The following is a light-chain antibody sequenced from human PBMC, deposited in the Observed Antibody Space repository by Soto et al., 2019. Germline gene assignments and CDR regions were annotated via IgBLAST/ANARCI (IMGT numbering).Light chain of an antibody. CDR1: SSNIGAEYD. CDR3: SSYKSSGTLV. V-gene: IGLV1-40*01. J-gene: IGLJ1*01. CDR2: GDN. Sequence: SVLTQPPSVSCAPGHRFAISVTGISSNIGAEYDVHWYQQLPGTAPKRLIYGDNNRPSGVPDRFSGSKSGNTASLTISGLQAEDEADYYCSSYKSSGTLVFGTGTKGTVL.